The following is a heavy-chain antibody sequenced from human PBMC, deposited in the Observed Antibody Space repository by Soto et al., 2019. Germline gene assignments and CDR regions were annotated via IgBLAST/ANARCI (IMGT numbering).Heavy chain of an antibody. CDR1: GGSISSGGYY. Sequence: PSETLSLTCIVSGGSISSGGYYWSWIRQHPGKGLEWIGYIYYSGSTYYNPSLKSRVTISVDTSKNQFSLKLSSVTAADTAVYYCSGYDFSSFDYWGQGTLVTVSS. D-gene: IGHD5-12*01. V-gene: IGHV4-31*03. CDR3: SGYDFSSFDY. CDR2: IYYSGST. J-gene: IGHJ4*02.